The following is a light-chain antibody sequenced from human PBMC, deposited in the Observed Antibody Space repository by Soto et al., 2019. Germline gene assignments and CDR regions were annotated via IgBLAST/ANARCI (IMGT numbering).Light chain of an antibody. CDR1: QSITNY. J-gene: IGKJ1*01. V-gene: IGKV3-20*01. CDR3: QQYNYSPGT. CDR2: DAS. Sequence: EVVLTQSPGTLSLSPGDRATLSCRTSQSITNYLAWYQQKPGQAPRLLIYDASSRATGIPDRFSGSGSGTDFTLTISSLAPEDFAVYYCQQYNYSPGTFGQGTKVDIK.